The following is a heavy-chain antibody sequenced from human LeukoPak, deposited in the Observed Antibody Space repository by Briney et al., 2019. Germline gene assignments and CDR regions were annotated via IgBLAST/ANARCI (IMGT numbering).Heavy chain of an antibody. CDR3: ARGGDNTMLTSDY. CDR2: MDPNSGNT. CDR1: GYTFTSYD. V-gene: IGHV1-8*01. Sequence: GASVKVSCKASGYTFTSYDINWVRQATGQGLEWMGWMDPNSGNTGYAQKFQGRVTMTRNTSISTAYMELSGLRSEDTAVYYCARGGDNTMLTSDYWGQGTPVTVSS. D-gene: IGHD3-16*01. J-gene: IGHJ4*02.